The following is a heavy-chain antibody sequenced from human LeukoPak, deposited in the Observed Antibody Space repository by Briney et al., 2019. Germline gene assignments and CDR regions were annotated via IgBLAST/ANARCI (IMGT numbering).Heavy chain of an antibody. CDR2: ISSNGGST. CDR3: AREGGYSGYDMPGLDY. CDR1: GFTFSSYA. Sequence: GGSLRLSCAASGFTFSSYAMHWVRQAPGKGLEYVSAISSNGGSTYYANSVKGRFTISRDNSKNTLYLQMGSLRAEDMAVYYCAREGGYSGYDMPGLDYWGQGTLVTVSS. V-gene: IGHV3-64*01. D-gene: IGHD5-12*01. J-gene: IGHJ4*02.